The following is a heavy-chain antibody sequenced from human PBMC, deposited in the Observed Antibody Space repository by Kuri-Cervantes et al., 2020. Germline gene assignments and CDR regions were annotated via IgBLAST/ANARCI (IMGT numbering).Heavy chain of an antibody. CDR1: GFTFSSYG. CDR2: IWYDGSNK. D-gene: IGHD3-10*01. CDR3: ARGRRGEPRAFDY. Sequence: GESLKISCAASGFTFSSYGMHWVRQAPGKGLEWVAVIWYDGSNKYYADSVKGRFTISRDNSKNTLYLQMNSLRAEDTAVYYCARGRRGEPRAFDYWGQGTLVTVSS. J-gene: IGHJ4*02. V-gene: IGHV3-33*01.